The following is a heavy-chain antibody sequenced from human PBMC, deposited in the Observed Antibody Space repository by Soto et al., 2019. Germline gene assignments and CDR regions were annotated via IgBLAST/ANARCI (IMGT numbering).Heavy chain of an antibody. CDR1: GYTFTSYW. CDR3: ARSYSGSYPEYFQH. D-gene: IGHD1-26*01. Sequence: PGEALKISCKGSGYTFTSYWIGWVLQMPGKGLEWMGIIYPSDSDTRYSPSFQGQVTISADKSISTAYLQWSSLKASDIAMYYCARSYSGSYPEYFQHCGQGTLVTVSS. V-gene: IGHV5-51*01. J-gene: IGHJ1*01. CDR2: IYPSDSDT.